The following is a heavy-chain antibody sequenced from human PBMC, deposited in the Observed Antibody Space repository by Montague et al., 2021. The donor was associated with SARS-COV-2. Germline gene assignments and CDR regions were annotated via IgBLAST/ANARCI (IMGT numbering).Heavy chain of an antibody. V-gene: IGHV3-48*03. J-gene: IGHJ6*02. CDR2: ISSSGSTI. D-gene: IGHD3-10*01. CDR3: ARDRGYGDFYYYGMGV. Sequence: SLRLSCAASGFTFSNYEMNWVRQAPGKGLEWVLYISSSGSTIYYADSVKGRFTISRDNAQNSLYRQMNSLRAEDTGVYYCARDRGYGDFYYYGMGVWGQGTTVTVSS. CDR1: GFTFSNYE.